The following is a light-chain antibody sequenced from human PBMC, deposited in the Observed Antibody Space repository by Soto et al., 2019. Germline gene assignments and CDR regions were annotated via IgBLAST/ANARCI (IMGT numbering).Light chain of an antibody. V-gene: IGKV1-16*02. CDR3: QQYDSYPLT. CDR2: AAS. J-gene: IGKJ4*01. CDR1: QDINNL. Sequence: DIQMTQSPSSLSASVGDRVTITCRASQDINNLLAWFQQKPGKAPKSLISAASSLQSGVPSKFSGSGSGTDFTLTIISLQPEDFATYYCQQYDSYPLTFGGGTKVEIK.